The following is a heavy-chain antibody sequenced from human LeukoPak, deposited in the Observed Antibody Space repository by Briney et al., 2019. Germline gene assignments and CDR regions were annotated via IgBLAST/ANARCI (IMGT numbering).Heavy chain of an antibody. D-gene: IGHD3-22*01. CDR1: GGSISSSSYY. J-gene: IGHJ3*02. V-gene: IGHV4-39*07. CDR2: IYYSGST. CDR3: ARDFPSQQSWYYYDSSGYRRGAFDI. Sequence: PSETLSLTCTVSGGSISSSSYYWGWIRQPPGKGLEWIGSIYYSGSTYYNPSLKSRVTISVDTSKNQFSLKLSSVTAADTAVYYCARDFPSQQSWYYYDSSGYRRGAFDIWGQGTMVTVSS.